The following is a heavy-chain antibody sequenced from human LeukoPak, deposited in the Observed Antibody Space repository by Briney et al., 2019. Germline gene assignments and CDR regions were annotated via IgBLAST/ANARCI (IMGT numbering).Heavy chain of an antibody. V-gene: IGHV3-43*02. Sequence: GGSLRLSCVASGLPITDFAMHWVRQAPGKGLEWVSLISGDGVSTFYADSVKGRFSISRDNSKNSLSLEMNSLRTEDTAMYYCARESGKFDYWGQGTLVAVSS. J-gene: IGHJ4*02. CDR3: ARESGKFDY. CDR2: ISGDGVST. CDR1: GLPITDFA.